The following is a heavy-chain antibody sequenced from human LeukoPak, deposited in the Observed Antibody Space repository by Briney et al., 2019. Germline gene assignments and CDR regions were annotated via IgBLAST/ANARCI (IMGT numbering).Heavy chain of an antibody. D-gene: IGHD6-19*01. J-gene: IGHJ4*02. V-gene: IGHV4-4*07. CDR2: IYTSGST. CDR1: GGSISSYY. Sequence: SETLSLTCTVSGGSISSYYWSWIRQPAGKGLEWIGRIYTSGSTNYNPSLKSRVTISVDTSKKQFSLRLTSVTAADTAVSYCAREGGSGWYGPPPSYGGQGPLVPVPS. CDR3: AREGGSGWYGPPPSY.